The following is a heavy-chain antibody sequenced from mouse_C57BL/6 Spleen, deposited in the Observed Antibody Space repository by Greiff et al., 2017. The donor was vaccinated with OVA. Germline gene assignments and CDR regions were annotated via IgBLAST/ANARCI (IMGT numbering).Heavy chain of an antibody. CDR3: ARDYSNYLDY. D-gene: IGHD2-5*01. CDR1: GYTFTSYW. J-gene: IGHJ2*01. CDR2: ISPGNGST. V-gene: IGHV1-55*01. Sequence: QVQLQQPGAELVKPGASVKMSCKASGYTFTSYWITWVKQRPGQGLEWIGDISPGNGSTNYNEKFKSKATLTVDTSSSTAYMQLSSLTSEDASVYYCARDYSNYLDYWGQGTTLTGSS.